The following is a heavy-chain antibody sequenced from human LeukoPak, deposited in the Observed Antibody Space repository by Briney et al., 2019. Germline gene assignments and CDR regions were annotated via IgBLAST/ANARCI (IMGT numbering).Heavy chain of an antibody. Sequence: ASVKVSCKASGYTFTSYDINWVRQATGQGLEWMGWMNPNSGNTGYAQKLQGRVTMTTDTSTSTAYMELRSLRSDDTAVYYCARVHSSDAFDIWGQGTMVTVSS. CDR3: ARVHSSDAFDI. V-gene: IGHV1-8*01. J-gene: IGHJ3*02. D-gene: IGHD5-18*01. CDR1: GYTFTSYD. CDR2: MNPNSGNT.